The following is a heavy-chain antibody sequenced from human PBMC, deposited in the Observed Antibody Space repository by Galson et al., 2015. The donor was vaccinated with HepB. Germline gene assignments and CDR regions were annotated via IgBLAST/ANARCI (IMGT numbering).Heavy chain of an antibody. Sequence: SLRLSCAASGFTVSGKYMSWVRQAPGKGLEWVSLINDVGRIYYADSVKGRFITSRDDSKSTLYLHMNSLRAEDTAIYYCVSYYWGQGTLVTVSS. CDR3: VSYY. CDR1: GFTVSGKY. J-gene: IGHJ4*02. V-gene: IGHV3-66*01. CDR2: INDVGRI. D-gene: IGHD6-6*01.